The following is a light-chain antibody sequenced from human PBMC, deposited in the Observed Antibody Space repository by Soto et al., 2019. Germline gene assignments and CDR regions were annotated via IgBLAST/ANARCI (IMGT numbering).Light chain of an antibody. Sequence: DIQMTQSPSSLSASVGDRVTITCQASQDISNYLNWYQQKPGKDPKLLIYDASNLETGVPSRFSGSGSGTDFTFTISSLQPEDTATYYCQQYDNLLPALTFGGGTKVESK. CDR2: DAS. CDR1: QDISNY. V-gene: IGKV1-33*01. J-gene: IGKJ4*01. CDR3: QQYDNLLPALT.